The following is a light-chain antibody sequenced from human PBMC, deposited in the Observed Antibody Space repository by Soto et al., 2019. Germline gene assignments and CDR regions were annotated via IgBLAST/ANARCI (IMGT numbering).Light chain of an antibody. V-gene: IGKV3-20*01. J-gene: IGKJ5*01. CDR1: QSVSKSY. Sequence: EIVLTQSPGTLSLSPGERATLSCRASQSVSKSYLAWYQQKPGQAPRLLIYGASSRATGIPDRSSGSGSGTDFTLTISRLEPEDFAVYYCQQYGSSPPITFGQGTRLEIK. CDR2: GAS. CDR3: QQYGSSPPIT.